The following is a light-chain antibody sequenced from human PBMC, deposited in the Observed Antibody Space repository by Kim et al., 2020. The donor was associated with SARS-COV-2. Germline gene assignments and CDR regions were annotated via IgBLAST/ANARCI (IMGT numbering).Light chain of an antibody. CDR2: DTS. Sequence: ASVGDRVTITCRASQGIFNYLNWYQQKPGKATKLLIYDTSTLEIGVSTRFSGSGSGTDFTFTITNLQPDDVATYYCQHYHNLPLTFGGGTKVDIK. J-gene: IGKJ4*01. CDR1: QGIFNY. CDR3: QHYHNLPLT. V-gene: IGKV1-33*01.